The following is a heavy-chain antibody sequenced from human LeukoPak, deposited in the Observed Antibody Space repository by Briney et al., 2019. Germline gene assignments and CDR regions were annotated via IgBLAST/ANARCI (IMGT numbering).Heavy chain of an antibody. CDR2: ISGSGGST. D-gene: IGHD2-15*01. CDR1: GFTFSSYG. CDR3: AKERPTRRYCSGGSCYSRYFDY. J-gene: IGHJ4*02. V-gene: IGHV3-23*01. Sequence: GGSLRLSCAASGFTFSSYGMRWVRQAPGKGLEWVSAISGSGGSTYYTDSVKGRFTISRDNSKNTLYLQMNSLRAEDTAVHYCAKERPTRRYCSGGSCYSRYFDYWGQGTLVTVSS.